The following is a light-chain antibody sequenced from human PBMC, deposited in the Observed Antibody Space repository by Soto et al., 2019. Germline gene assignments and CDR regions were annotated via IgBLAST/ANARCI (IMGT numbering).Light chain of an antibody. Sequence: EKVMTQSAAALSVSTGGRATLSCRASQSIGGKLAWYQQKPGQAPRILMYGASSRVTGVPTRISARGYGTDFTLTISRLEPEDFAVYYSQQYGSSGTFGQGTKVDIK. J-gene: IGKJ1*01. CDR1: QSIGGK. CDR3: QQYGSSGT. CDR2: GAS. V-gene: IGKV3-20*01.